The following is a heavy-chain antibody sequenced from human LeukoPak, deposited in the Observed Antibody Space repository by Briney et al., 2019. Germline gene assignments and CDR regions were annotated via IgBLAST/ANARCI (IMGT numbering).Heavy chain of an antibody. D-gene: IGHD3-10*02. V-gene: IGHV3-30*04. Sequence: PGGSLRLSCAASGFTFSSYAMHWVRQAPGKGLEWVPVISYDGSNKYYADSVKGRFTISRDNSKNTLYLQMNSLRAEDTAVYYCARDRGYYYVQYYFDYWGQGTLVTVSS. CDR3: ARDRGYYYVQYYFDY. CDR1: GFTFSSYA. J-gene: IGHJ4*02. CDR2: ISYDGSNK.